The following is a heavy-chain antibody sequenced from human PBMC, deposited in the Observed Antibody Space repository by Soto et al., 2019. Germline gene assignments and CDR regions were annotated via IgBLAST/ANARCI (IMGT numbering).Heavy chain of an antibody. D-gene: IGHD6-6*01. CDR1: GFTFSSYA. CDR2: ISYDGSNK. Sequence: QVQLVESGGGVVQPGRSLRLSCAASGFTFSSYAMHWVRQAPGKGLEWVAVISYDGSNKYYADSVKGRFTISRDNSKNSLYLQMNSLRAADTAVYYCARDNPLIAARPGFFDYWGQGTLFTVSS. V-gene: IGHV3-30-3*01. J-gene: IGHJ4*02. CDR3: ARDNPLIAARPGFFDY.